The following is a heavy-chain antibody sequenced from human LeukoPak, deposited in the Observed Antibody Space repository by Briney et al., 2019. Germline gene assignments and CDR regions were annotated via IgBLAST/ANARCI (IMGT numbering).Heavy chain of an antibody. CDR2: IRYDGSNK. D-gene: IGHD3-3*01. J-gene: IGHJ4*02. V-gene: IGHV3-30*02. CDR1: GFTFSSYG. Sequence: GGSLRLSCAASGFTFSSYGMRWVRQAPGKGLEWVAFIRYDGSNKYYADSVKGRFTISRDNSKNTLYLQMNSLRAEDTAVYYCAKRVFGVAQFDYWGQGTLVTVSS. CDR3: AKRVFGVAQFDY.